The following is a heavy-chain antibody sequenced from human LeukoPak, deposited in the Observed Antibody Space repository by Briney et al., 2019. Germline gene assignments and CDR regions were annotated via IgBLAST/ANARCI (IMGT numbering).Heavy chain of an antibody. CDR1: GFTFSSYG. CDR3: AKMINSGWVYYYYGMDV. V-gene: IGHV3-30*18. Sequence: PGGSLRLSCAASGFTFSSYGMHWVRQAPGKELEWVAVISYDGSNKYYADSVKGRFTISRDNSKNTLYLQMNSLRAEDTAVYYCAKMINSGWVYYYYGMDVWGQGTTVTVSS. D-gene: IGHD6-19*01. J-gene: IGHJ6*02. CDR2: ISYDGSNK.